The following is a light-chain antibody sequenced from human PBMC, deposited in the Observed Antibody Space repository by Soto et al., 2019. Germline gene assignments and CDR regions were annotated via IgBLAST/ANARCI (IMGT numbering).Light chain of an antibody. Sequence: EIVMTQSPATLSVSPGERATLSCRASQSVSSNLAWYQQKPGQAPRLLIYVASTRATGIPARFSGSGSGTEFTPTISSLQSEEFAVYYGQQYNKWPLSFGGGTKVEIK. V-gene: IGKV3D-15*01. CDR1: QSVSSN. CDR3: QQYNKWPLS. J-gene: IGKJ4*01. CDR2: VAS.